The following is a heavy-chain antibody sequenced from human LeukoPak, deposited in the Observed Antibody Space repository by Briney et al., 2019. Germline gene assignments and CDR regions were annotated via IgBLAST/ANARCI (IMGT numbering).Heavy chain of an antibody. V-gene: IGHV4-4*07. J-gene: IGHJ6*03. CDR2: IYTSGST. D-gene: IGHD3-9*01. Sequence: PSETLSLTCTVSGGSISSYYWSWIRQPAGKGLEWIGRIYTSGSTNYNPSLKSRVTMSVDTSKNQFSLKLSSVTAVDTAAYYCARDQNDILTGYSSYYYYMDVWGKGTTVTISS. CDR3: ARDQNDILTGYSSYYYYMDV. CDR1: GGSISSYY.